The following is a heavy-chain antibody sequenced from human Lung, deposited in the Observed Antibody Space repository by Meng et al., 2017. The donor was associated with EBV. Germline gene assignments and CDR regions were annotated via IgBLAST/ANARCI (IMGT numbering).Heavy chain of an antibody. J-gene: IGHJ2*01. CDR2: TYYRSKWYN. CDR1: GDRVSSSSAA. Sequence: QVQLQQSGPGLVKPSQTLALTCVIPGDRVSSSSAAWTWIRQSPSRGLEWLGRTYYRSKWYNDYAVFVKSRITINPDTSKNQFSLQLNSVTPEDTAVYYCARGATSVFDLWGRGTLVTVSS. V-gene: IGHV6-1*01. CDR3: ARGATSVFDL.